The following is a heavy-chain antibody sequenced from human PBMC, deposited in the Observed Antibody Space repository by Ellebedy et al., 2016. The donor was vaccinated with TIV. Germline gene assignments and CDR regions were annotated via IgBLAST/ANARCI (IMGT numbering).Heavy chain of an antibody. D-gene: IGHD1-26*01. CDR3: ARLTSGSSNFDC. J-gene: IGHJ4*02. V-gene: IGHV4-38-2*02. Sequence: GSLRLXXSVSGFSITSGYYWGWIRQPPGKGLEWIASLYHSGITHYNPSLKSRVTISLDTSKNHFSLKVNSVTAADTAVYYCARLTSGSSNFDCWGQGTLVTVSS. CDR2: LYHSGIT. CDR1: GFSITSGYY.